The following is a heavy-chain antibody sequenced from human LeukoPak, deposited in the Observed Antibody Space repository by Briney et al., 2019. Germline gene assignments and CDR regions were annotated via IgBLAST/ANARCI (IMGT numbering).Heavy chain of an antibody. J-gene: IGHJ4*02. CDR3: ARDNDSRDPPHFDY. V-gene: IGHV1-2*02. CDR2: INPNSGGT. Sequence: ASVKVSCKASGYTFTADYYIHWVRQAPGQGIEWMGWINPNSGGTNYVRKFQGRVTMTRDTSISTAYMELSRLRSDDTAVYYCARDNDSRDPPHFDYWGQGDLVTVSS. D-gene: IGHD3-16*01. CDR1: GYTFTADYY.